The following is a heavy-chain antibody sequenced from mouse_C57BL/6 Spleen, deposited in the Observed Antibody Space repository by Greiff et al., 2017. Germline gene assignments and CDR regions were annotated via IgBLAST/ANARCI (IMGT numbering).Heavy chain of an antibody. CDR2: FYPGSGSI. CDR1: GYTFTEYT. V-gene: IGHV1-62-2*01. J-gene: IGHJ3*01. CDR3: TRHEESGGYESNSAGFGY. D-gene: IGHD2-5*01. Sequence: VQLQQSGAELVKPGASVKLSCTASGYTFTEYTIHWVKQRPEQGLEWIGWFYPGSGSIKYNEKFKDKATLTADTSSTTAYLELSSLTSEDSAVYFCTRHEESGGYESNSAGFGYWGQGTLVTVAA.